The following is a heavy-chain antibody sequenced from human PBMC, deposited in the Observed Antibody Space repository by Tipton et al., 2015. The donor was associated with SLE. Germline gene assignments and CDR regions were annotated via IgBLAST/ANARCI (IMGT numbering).Heavy chain of an antibody. Sequence: SLRLSCAASGFIFDQYGMSWVRQAPGKGLEWVCGTNWSGGRTGYADSVKGRFTISRDNAKKSLFLQMNNLRAEDTAFYYCARADYGYYEGFAYLYMDVWGKGPMVTDSS. V-gene: IGHV3-20*04. J-gene: IGHJ6*03. CDR1: GFIFDQYG. CDR2: TNWSGGRT. CDR3: ARADYGYYEGFAYLYMDV. D-gene: IGHD5-18*01.